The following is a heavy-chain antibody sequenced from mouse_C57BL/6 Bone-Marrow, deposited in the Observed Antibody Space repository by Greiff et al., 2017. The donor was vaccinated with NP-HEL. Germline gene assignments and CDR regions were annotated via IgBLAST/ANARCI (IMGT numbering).Heavy chain of an antibody. V-gene: IGHV10-1*01. J-gene: IGHJ3*01. CDR3: VRCYDGYYAAWFAY. Sequence: GGGLVQPKGSLKLSCAASGFSFNTYAMNWVRQAPGKGLEWVARIRSKSNNYATYYADSVKDRFTISRDDSESMLYLQMNNLKTEDTAMYYCVRCYDGYYAAWFAYWGQGTLVTVSA. CDR2: IRSKSNNYAT. CDR1: GFSFNTYA. D-gene: IGHD2-3*01.